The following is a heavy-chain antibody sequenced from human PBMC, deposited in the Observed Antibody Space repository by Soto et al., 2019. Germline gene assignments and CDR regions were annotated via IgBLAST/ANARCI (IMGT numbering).Heavy chain of an antibody. CDR1: GGSISSYY. CDR3: ARRPETGGAFDI. CDR2: IYYSGST. D-gene: IGHD6-25*01. J-gene: IGHJ3*02. V-gene: IGHV4-59*08. Sequence: QVQLQESGPGLVKPSETLSLTCTVSGGSISSYYWSWIRQPPGKGLEWIGYIYYSGSTNYNPSLKSRXXIXVXTSKNQFSLKLSSVTAADTAVYYCARRPETGGAFDIWGQGTMVTVSS.